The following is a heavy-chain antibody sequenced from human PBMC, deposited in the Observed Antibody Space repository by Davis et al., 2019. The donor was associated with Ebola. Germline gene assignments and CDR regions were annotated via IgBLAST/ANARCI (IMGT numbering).Heavy chain of an antibody. CDR3: ARSRRMVGATIDY. Sequence: MPSETLSLTCTVSGGSISSYYWNWIRQPPGKGLEWIGYIYYSGSTKYNPSLKSRVTISVDTSKSQFSLKLSSVTAADTAVYYCARSRRMVGATIDYWGEGTLVTVSS. D-gene: IGHD1-26*01. J-gene: IGHJ4*02. CDR2: IYYSGST. V-gene: IGHV4-59*01. CDR1: GGSISSYY.